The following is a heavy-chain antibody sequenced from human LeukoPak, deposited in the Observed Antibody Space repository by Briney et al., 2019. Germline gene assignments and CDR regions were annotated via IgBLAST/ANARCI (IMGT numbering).Heavy chain of an antibody. CDR1: GFTFSSYA. CDR2: XXXRGGST. V-gene: IGHV3-23*01. D-gene: IGHD2-2*01. Sequence: GGSLRLSCAASGFTFSSYAMSWVRQAPGKGLXXXXXXXXRGGSTYYADSVKGRFTISRDNSKNTLYLQMNSLRAEDTAVYYCAMGRYCSSTRCYSIGYWGHGPLVTVSS. J-gene: IGHJ4*01. CDR3: AMGRYCSSTRCYSIGY.